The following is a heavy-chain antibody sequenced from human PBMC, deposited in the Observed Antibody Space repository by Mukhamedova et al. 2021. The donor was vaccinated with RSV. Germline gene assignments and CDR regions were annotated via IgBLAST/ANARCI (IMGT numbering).Heavy chain of an antibody. CDR3: ARDCSSTSCYLGPFDI. Sequence: SRDNSKNTLYLQMNSLRAEDTAVYYCARDCSSTSCYLGPFDIWGQGTMVTVSS. V-gene: IGHV3-53*01. D-gene: IGHD2-2*01. J-gene: IGHJ3*02.